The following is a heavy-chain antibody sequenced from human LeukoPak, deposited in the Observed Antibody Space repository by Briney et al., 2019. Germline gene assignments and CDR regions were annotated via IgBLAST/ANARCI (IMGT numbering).Heavy chain of an antibody. J-gene: IGHJ4*02. CDR2: ISSSGSTI. D-gene: IGHD3-22*01. CDR1: GFTFSSYE. Sequence: PGGSLRLSCAASGFTFSSYEMNWVRQAPGKGLEWVSYISSSGSTIYYADSVKGRFTISRDNAKNSLYLQMNSLRAEDTAVYYCARRHYDSSGYLFNPDYWGQGTLVTVSS. CDR3: ARRHYDSSGYLFNPDY. V-gene: IGHV3-48*03.